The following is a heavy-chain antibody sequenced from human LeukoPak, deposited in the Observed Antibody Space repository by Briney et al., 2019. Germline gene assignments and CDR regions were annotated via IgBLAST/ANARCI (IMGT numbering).Heavy chain of an antibody. V-gene: IGHV4-31*03. D-gene: IGHD3-10*01. CDR3: ARAVGTYYYGSGSPFDY. Sequence: PSETLSLTCTVSGGSISSGGYYWSWIRQHPGKGLEWIGYIYHSGSTYYNPSLKSRVTISVDTSKNQFSLKLSSVTAADTAVYYCARAVGTYYYGSGSPFDYWGQGTLVTVSS. J-gene: IGHJ4*02. CDR2: IYHSGST. CDR1: GGSISSGGYY.